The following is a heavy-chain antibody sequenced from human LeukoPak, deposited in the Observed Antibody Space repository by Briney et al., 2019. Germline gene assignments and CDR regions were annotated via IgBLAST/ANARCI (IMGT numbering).Heavy chain of an antibody. J-gene: IGHJ4*02. CDR3: ARANGRADY. D-gene: IGHD2-8*01. CDR1: GFIFSSYW. Sequence: GGSLRLSCAASGFIFSSYWMNWVRQAPGKGLEWVANIKQDGSEKYYVDSVKGRFTISRDNAKNSLYLQMNSLRAEDTAVYYCARANGRADYWGQGTLVTVSS. V-gene: IGHV3-7*01. CDR2: IKQDGSEK.